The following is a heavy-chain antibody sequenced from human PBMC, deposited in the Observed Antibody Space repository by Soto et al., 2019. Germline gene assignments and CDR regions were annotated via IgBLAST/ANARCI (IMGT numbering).Heavy chain of an antibody. CDR2: IFTRDSET. CDR1: GHLFNNHW. J-gene: IGHJ5*02. D-gene: IGHD3-10*01. Sequence: GESLKISCKGPGHLFNNHWIGWVRQTPGKGLEWMGLIFTRDSETKTSPSFQGHVSFSVDNSINTVYLQWASLKTTDTGIYFCARGYFDSGHGYDLWGQGTLVTVSS. CDR3: ARGYFDSGHGYDL. V-gene: IGHV5-51*01.